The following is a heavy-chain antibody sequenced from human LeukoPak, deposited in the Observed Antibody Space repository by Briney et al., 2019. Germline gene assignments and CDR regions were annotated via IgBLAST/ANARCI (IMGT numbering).Heavy chain of an antibody. CDR3: ASTSGWSDY. Sequence: GGSLRLSCTASGFTFSSIGVSWVRQAPGKGLEWVSVIYSGGSTYNADSVKGRFTISRDNSKNTLYLQMNTLRAEDTAVYYCASTSGWSDYWGQGTLVTVSS. CDR1: GFTFSSIG. J-gene: IGHJ4*02. CDR2: IYSGGST. V-gene: IGHV3-53*01. D-gene: IGHD6-19*01.